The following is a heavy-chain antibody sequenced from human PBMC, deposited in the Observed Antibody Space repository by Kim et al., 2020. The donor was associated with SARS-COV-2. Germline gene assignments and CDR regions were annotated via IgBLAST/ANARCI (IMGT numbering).Heavy chain of an antibody. Sequence: GGSLRLSCAASGFTFSSYAMHWVRQAPGKGLEWVALISYDGSNTYYADSVKGRFTISRDNSKNTLYLQMNSLRAEDTAVYNCARDILTNSLYYYYGMDVWGQGTTVTVSS. CDR1: GFTFSSYA. CDR2: ISYDGSNT. V-gene: IGHV3-30-3*01. CDR3: ARDILTNSLYYYYGMDV. D-gene: IGHD3-9*01. J-gene: IGHJ6*02.